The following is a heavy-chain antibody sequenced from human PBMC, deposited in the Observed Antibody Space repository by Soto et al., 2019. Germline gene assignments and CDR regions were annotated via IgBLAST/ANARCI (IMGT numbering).Heavy chain of an antibody. J-gene: IGHJ4*02. CDR3: AREGVAYIYGL. CDR2: ISYDGSDK. CDR1: GFTFNNYA. V-gene: IGHV3-30-3*01. Sequence: QVQLVESGGGVVQPGRSLRLSCAASGFTFNNYAIHWVRQAPGKGLEWVAVISYDGSDKYYADSVKGRFTVSRDNSKNTLDLQMNSLRAEDTAVYYCAREGVAYIYGLWGQGTLVTVSS. D-gene: IGHD5-18*01.